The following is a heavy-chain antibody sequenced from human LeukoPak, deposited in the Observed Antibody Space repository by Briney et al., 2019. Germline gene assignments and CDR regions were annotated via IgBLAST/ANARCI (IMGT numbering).Heavy chain of an antibody. V-gene: IGHV4-4*07. CDR2: IYTSGST. J-gene: IGHJ3*02. Sequence: SETLSLTCTVPGGSISSYYWSWIRQPAGKGLEWIGRIYTSGSTNYNPSLKSRVTMSVDTSKNQFSLKLSSVTAADTAVYYCARDPSTASAFDIWGQGTMVTVSS. D-gene: IGHD2/OR15-2a*01. CDR1: GGSISSYY. CDR3: ARDPSTASAFDI.